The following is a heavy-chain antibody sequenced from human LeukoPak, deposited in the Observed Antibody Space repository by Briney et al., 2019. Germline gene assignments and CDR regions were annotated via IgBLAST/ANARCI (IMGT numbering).Heavy chain of an antibody. V-gene: IGHV3-21*01. J-gene: IGHJ4*02. D-gene: IGHD2-15*01. CDR3: ATDYYCSGGSCYPPD. Sequence: GGSLRLSCAASGFPFSVYTMNWVRQAPGKGLEWVSSISGSSNDIYYADSVKGRFTISRDNAKNSLYLQMNSLRAEDTAVYYCATDYYCSGGSCYPPDWGQGTLVTVSS. CDR1: GFPFSVYT. CDR2: ISGSSNDI.